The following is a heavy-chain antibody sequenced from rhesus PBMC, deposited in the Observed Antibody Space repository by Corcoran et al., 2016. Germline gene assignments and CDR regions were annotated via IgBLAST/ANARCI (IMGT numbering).Heavy chain of an antibody. Sequence: QVTLKESGPALVKPTQTLTLTCTFSGFSLSTSGMGVGWIRQPPGKALEWLASSYWDDDKYYSTTLKSRLTISKDTSKNQVVLTRTNMDPVDTATYYCARVTVTTPHYGLDSWGQGVVVTVSS. V-gene: IGHV2S1*01. CDR3: ARVTVTTPHYGLDS. D-gene: IGHD4-23*01. J-gene: IGHJ6*01. CDR2: SYWDDDK. CDR1: GFSLSTSGMG.